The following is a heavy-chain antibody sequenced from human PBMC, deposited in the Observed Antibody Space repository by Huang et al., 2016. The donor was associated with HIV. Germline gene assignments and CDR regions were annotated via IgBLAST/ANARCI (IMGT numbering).Heavy chain of an antibody. CDR3: ARGLRFCRGDDCFPTHVQH. J-gene: IGHJ1*01. Sequence: QVRLQQSDSGLLQPPETPSVTSAVYGGSFSGYQCTWIRQSTGKGLEWIGEINNSGSDTYNPPHKARGTITSYMSKNQFSLKMIYLTVTDPAVYFCARGLRFCRGDDCFPTHVQHWGQG. V-gene: IGHV4-34*02. CDR2: INNSGSD. D-gene: IGHD2-21*02. CDR1: GGSFSGYQ.